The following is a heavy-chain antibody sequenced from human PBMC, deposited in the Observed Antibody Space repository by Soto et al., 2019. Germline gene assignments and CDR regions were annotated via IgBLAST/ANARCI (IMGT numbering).Heavy chain of an antibody. Sequence: TVSGGSISSGGYYWSWIRQLPGKGLEWIGYIYYRGDTYYNPSLKSRLIMSVDTSDNQFSLKLTSVTAADTAVYYCARWRQTPLAPLDYWGHGTLVTVSS. V-gene: IGHV4-31*03. CDR2: IYYRGDT. CDR1: GGSISSGGYY. CDR3: ARWRQTPLAPLDY. J-gene: IGHJ4*01. D-gene: IGHD6-25*01.